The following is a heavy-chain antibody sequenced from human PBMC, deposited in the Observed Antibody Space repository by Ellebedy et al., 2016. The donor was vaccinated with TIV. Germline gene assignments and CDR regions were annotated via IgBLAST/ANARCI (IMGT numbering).Heavy chain of an antibody. D-gene: IGHD2-21*02. J-gene: IGHJ4*02. Sequence: GKSLKISCAASGFTFINYWMTWVRQAPGKGLEWVANIKPDGSENAYVDSVKGRFTISRDNAKSSVYLQMNSLRAEDTAVYYCATAYCGAHCYSYVYWGQGTLVTVSS. V-gene: IGHV3-7*01. CDR1: GFTFINYW. CDR2: IKPDGSEN. CDR3: ATAYCGAHCYSYVY.